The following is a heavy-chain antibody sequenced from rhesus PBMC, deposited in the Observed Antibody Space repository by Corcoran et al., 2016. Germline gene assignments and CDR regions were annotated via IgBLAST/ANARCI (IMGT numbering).Heavy chain of an antibody. V-gene: IGHV5-20*01. CDR2: LDPSDSDT. CDR3: ATTLTVTTSWYFDL. CDR1: GYSFTSYW. Sequence: EVQLVQSGAEVKRPGESLKISCKTSGYSFTSYWISWVRQMPGKGLEWMGALDPSDSDTRYNPSFQGKVTISADKSISTAYLQWSRLKASDTATYYCATTLTVTTSWYFDLWGPGTPITISS. J-gene: IGHJ2*01. D-gene: IGHD4-23*01.